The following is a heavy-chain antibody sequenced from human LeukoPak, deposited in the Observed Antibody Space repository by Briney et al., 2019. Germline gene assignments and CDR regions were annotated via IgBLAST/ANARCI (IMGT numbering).Heavy chain of an antibody. Sequence: TGGSLRLSCAASGFTFSSYSMNWVRQAPGKGLEGVSYISSSSSTIYYADSVKGRFTISRDNAKNSLYLQMNSLRAEDTAVYYCARDDSGGGWQWLDGVAFDIWGQGTMVTVSS. CDR2: ISSSSSTI. D-gene: IGHD6-19*01. CDR3: ARDDSGGGWQWLDGVAFDI. CDR1: GFTFSSYS. V-gene: IGHV3-48*01. J-gene: IGHJ3*02.